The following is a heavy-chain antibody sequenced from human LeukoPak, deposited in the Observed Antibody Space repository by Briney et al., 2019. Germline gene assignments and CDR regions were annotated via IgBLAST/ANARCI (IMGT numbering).Heavy chain of an antibody. CDR3: ARRPPLLLWFGVFSREFDY. CDR2: INHSGST. CDR1: GGSFSGYY. J-gene: IGHJ4*02. D-gene: IGHD3-10*01. V-gene: IGHV4-34*01. Sequence: SETLSLTCAVYGGSFSGYYWSWIRQPPGKGLEWIGEINHSGSTNYNPSLKSRVTISVDTSKNQFSLKLSSVTAADTAVYYCARRPPLLLWFGVFSREFDYWGQGTLVTVSS.